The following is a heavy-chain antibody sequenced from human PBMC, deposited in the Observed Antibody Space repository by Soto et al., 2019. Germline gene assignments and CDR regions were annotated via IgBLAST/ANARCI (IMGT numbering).Heavy chain of an antibody. V-gene: IGHV4-34*12. D-gene: IGHD1-7*01. Sequence: QVHLQQWGAGLLKPSGTLSLTCAVSGGSFSDAFWSWVRQSPGRGLEWIGEVFHTGNTNYNPSLKSRVTLSLDTAKNQFSLRLTSVTAADSAVYYCARAPRELLAEGPLFLYYYYGLDVWGQGTTVTVSS. J-gene: IGHJ6*02. CDR1: GGSFSDAF. CDR3: ARAPRELLAEGPLFLYYYYGLDV. CDR2: VFHTGNT.